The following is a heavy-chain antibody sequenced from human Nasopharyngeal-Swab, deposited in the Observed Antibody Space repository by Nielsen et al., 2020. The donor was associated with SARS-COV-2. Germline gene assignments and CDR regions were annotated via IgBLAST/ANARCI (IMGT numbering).Heavy chain of an antibody. CDR2: ICYSGST. V-gene: IGHV4-31*03. CDR1: GGSISSGGYY. Sequence: SETLSLTCTVSGGSISSGGYYWSWIRQHPGKGLEWIGYICYSGSTYYNPSLKSRVTISVDTSKNQFSLKLSSVTAADTAVYYCARGGDTAMVYDYWGQGTLVTVSS. D-gene: IGHD5-18*01. CDR3: ARGGDTAMVYDY. J-gene: IGHJ4*02.